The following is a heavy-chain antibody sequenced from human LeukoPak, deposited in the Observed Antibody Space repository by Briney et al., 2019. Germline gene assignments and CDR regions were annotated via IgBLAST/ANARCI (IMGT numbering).Heavy chain of an antibody. CDR1: GLSFSSYA. J-gene: IGHJ4*02. D-gene: IGHD6-13*01. CDR2: ISSNGGST. Sequence: GGSLRLSCAASGLSFSSYAMHWVRQAPGKGLEYVSAISSNGGSTYYADSVKGRFTISRDNSKNTLYLQMSSLRAEDSAVYYCVKDRSIAAARCFDYWGQGTLVTVSS. V-gene: IGHV3-64D*06. CDR3: VKDRSIAAARCFDY.